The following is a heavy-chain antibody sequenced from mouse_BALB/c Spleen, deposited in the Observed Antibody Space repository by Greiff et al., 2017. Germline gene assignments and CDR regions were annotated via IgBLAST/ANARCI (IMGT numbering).Heavy chain of an antibody. V-gene: IGHV3-6*02. CDR1: GYSITSGYY. D-gene: IGHD1-1*01. CDR2: ISYDGSN. J-gene: IGHJ3*01. Sequence: EVQLQQSGPGLVKPSQSLSLTCSVTGYSITSGYYWNWIRQFPGNKLEWMGYISYDGSNNYNPSLKNRISITRDTSKNQFFLKLNSVTTEDTATYYCAPYGSRAWFAYWGQGTLVTVSA. CDR3: APYGSRAWFAY.